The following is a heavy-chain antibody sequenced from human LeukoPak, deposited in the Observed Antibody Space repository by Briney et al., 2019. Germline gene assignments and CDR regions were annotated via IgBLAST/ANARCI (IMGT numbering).Heavy chain of an antibody. J-gene: IGHJ6*02. V-gene: IGHV3-11*01. CDR3: ARDGHCSGSSCSFDYAVDL. D-gene: IGHD2-15*01. CDR2: ISSSVSTT. CDR1: RFTFSNYN. Sequence: GGSLRLSCATSRFTFSNYNMNWIRQAPGKGLEWLSYISSSVSTTYYSDSVEGRFTISRDNTKNSLYLQMNSLRAEDTALYYCARDGHCSGSSCSFDYAVDLWGQGTTVTVSS.